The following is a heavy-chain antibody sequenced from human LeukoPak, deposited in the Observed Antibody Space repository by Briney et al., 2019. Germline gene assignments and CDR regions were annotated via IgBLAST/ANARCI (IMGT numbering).Heavy chain of an antibody. CDR2: IYHSGST. V-gene: IGHV4-38-2*02. CDR3: AREMRGSASATY. D-gene: IGHD6-6*01. CDR1: GFTFSDYY. J-gene: IGHJ4*02. Sequence: PGGSLRLSCAASGFTFSDYYMSWIRQAPGKGLEWIGSIYHSGSTYYNPSLRSRVTISMDTSKNQFSLKLRFVTAADTAVYYCAREMRGSASATYWGQGMLVTVSS.